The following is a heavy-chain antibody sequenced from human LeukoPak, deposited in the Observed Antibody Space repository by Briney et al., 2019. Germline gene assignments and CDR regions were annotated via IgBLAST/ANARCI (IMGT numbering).Heavy chain of an antibody. CDR1: GFTFDDYA. J-gene: IGHJ4*02. CDR3: AKDYGSSASVDY. CDR2: ISGDGGST. Sequence: GGSLRLSCAASGFTFDDYAMHWVRHAPRKGLEWVSLISGDGGSTYFADSVKGRFTISRDNSKNSLYLQMNSLRTEDTALYYCAKDYGSSASVDYWGQGTLVTVSS. D-gene: IGHD4-23*01. V-gene: IGHV3-43*02.